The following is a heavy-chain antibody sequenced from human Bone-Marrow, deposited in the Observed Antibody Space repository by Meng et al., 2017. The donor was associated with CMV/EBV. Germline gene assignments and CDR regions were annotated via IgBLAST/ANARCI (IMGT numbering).Heavy chain of an antibody. CDR2: IRYDGSNK. Sequence: GSLKISCAASGFTFSSYGMHWVRQAPGKGLEWVAFIRYDGSNKYYADSVKGRFTISRDNSKNTLYLQMNSLRAEDTAVYYCSTKGQWLADYWGQGTLVTISS. V-gene: IGHV3-30*02. CDR1: GFTFSSYG. CDR3: STKGQWLADY. D-gene: IGHD6-19*01. J-gene: IGHJ4*02.